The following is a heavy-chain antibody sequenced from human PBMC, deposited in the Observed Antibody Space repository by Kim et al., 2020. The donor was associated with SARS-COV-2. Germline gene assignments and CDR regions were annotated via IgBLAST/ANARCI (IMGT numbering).Heavy chain of an antibody. CDR2: IIPIFGTA. V-gene: IGHV1-69*13. J-gene: IGHJ5*02. CDR1: GGTFSSYA. Sequence: SVKVSCKASGGTFSSYAISWVRQAPGQGLEWMGGIIPIFGTANYAQKFQGRVTITADESTSTAYMELSSLRSEDTAVYYCARGGDSSGYPDWFDPWGQGTLVTVSS. CDR3: ARGGDSSGYPDWFDP. D-gene: IGHD3-22*01.